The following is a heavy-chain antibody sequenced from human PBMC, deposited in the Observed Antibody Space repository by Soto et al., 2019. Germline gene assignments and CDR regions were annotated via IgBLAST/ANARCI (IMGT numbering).Heavy chain of an antibody. D-gene: IGHD3-9*01. V-gene: IGHV3-23*01. CDR1: GFTFSSYA. CDR3: AKDHHILTGYPPGAFDI. J-gene: IGHJ3*02. CDR2: ISGSGGST. Sequence: GSLRLSCAASGFTFSSYAMSWVRQAPGKGLEWVSAISGSGGSTYYADSVKGRFTISRDNSKNTLYLQMNSLRAEDTAVYYCAKDHHILTGYPPGAFDIWGQGTMVTVSS.